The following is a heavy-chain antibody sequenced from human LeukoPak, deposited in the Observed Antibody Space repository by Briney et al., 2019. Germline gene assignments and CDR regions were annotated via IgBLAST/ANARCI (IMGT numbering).Heavy chain of an antibody. CDR3: ARHSDVIGAI. J-gene: IGHJ4*02. CDR1: GYTFTHQW. D-gene: IGHD3-10*01. CDR2: IYPRGSDT. Sequence: GESLKISCKASGYTFTHQWIGWVRQKSGSGLEWMGIIYPRGSDTRYSPSFQGHVSSSADTSINTAYLECSRLETSDTAIYYCARHSDVIGAIWGQGTLVTVSS. V-gene: IGHV5-51*01.